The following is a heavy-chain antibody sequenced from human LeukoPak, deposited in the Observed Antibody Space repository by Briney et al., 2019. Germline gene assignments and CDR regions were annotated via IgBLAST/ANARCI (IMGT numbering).Heavy chain of an antibody. V-gene: IGHV3-33*08. CDR3: ARDSPGAPNDLDY. CDR2: IRSDGSNK. Sequence: GGSLRLSCAASGFTFSHFWMSWVRQAPGKGLEWVAVIRSDGSNKQYADSVEGRFTISRDNSENMLYLQMNSLRDEDTAVYFCARDSPGAPNDLDYWGQGTLVTVSS. J-gene: IGHJ4*02. D-gene: IGHD1-1*01. CDR1: GFTFSHFW.